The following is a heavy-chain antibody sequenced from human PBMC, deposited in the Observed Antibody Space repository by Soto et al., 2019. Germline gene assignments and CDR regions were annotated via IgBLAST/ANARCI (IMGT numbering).Heavy chain of an antibody. CDR1: GFTFSSYA. V-gene: IGHV3-30-3*01. CDR2: ISYDGSNK. Sequence: GGSLRLSCAASGFTFSSYAMHWVRQAPGKGLEWVAVISYDGSNKYYTDSVKGRFTISRDNSKNTLYLQMNSLRAEDTAVYYCARDLVGAILGGYDYWGQGTLVTVSS. D-gene: IGHD1-26*01. CDR3: ARDLVGAILGGYDY. J-gene: IGHJ4*02.